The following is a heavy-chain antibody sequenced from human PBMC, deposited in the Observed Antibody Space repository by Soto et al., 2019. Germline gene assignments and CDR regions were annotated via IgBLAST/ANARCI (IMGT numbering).Heavy chain of an antibody. CDR3: ARPIRAVAGPFDY. V-gene: IGHV4-34*01. D-gene: IGHD6-19*01. Sequence: SETLSLTCAVYGGSFSGYYWSWTRQPPGKGLEWIGEINRSGSTNYNPSLKSRVTISVDTSKNQFSLKLSSVTAADTVVYYCARPIRAVAGPFDYWGQGTLVTVSS. CDR1: GGSFSGYY. J-gene: IGHJ4*02. CDR2: INRSGST.